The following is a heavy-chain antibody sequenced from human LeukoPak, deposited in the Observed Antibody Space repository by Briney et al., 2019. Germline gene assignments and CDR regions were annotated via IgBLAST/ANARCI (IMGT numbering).Heavy chain of an antibody. J-gene: IGHJ4*02. D-gene: IGHD1-26*01. V-gene: IGHV3-33*01. CDR3: ARDETSGSYYYYFDS. CDR1: GFTFSTYG. Sequence: PGRSLRLSCAASGFTFSTYGMHWVRQAPGKGLEWVAVIWPDGSHKYYADSVKGRLTISRDNSKNTLYLQMNSLRAEDTAVYYCARDETSGSYYYYFDSWGQGTLVTVSS. CDR2: IWPDGSHK.